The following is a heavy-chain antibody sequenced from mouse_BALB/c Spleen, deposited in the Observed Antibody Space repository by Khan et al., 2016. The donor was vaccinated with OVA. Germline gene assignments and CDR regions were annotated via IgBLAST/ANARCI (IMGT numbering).Heavy chain of an antibody. CDR1: GYTSTASY. Sequence: QVQLQQSGAELARPGASVKLPCKASGYTSTASYINLVKQRTGQGLEWIGEISPGSGDTYYNEKFKGKATLTADKSSSTAYRKRRRMTSEASAVYFCARRNYFGYTFAYWGQGTLVTVSA. CDR3: ARRNYFGYTFAY. J-gene: IGHJ3*01. V-gene: IGHV1-77*01. D-gene: IGHD1-2*01. CDR2: ISPGSGDT.